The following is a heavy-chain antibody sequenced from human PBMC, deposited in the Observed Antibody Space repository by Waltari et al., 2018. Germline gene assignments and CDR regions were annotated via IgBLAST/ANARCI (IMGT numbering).Heavy chain of an antibody. V-gene: IGHV4-4*07. D-gene: IGHD2-15*01. J-gene: IGHJ3*02. CDR1: GGSISSYY. CDR2: IYTSGST. CDR3: AREKVVVVAATGAFDI. Sequence: QVQLQESGPGLVKPSETLSLTCTVPGGSISSYYWSWIRQPAGKGLEWIGRIYTSGSTNYNPSLKSRVTMSVDTSKNQFSLKLSSVTAADTAVYYCAREKVVVVAATGAFDIWGQGTMVTVSS.